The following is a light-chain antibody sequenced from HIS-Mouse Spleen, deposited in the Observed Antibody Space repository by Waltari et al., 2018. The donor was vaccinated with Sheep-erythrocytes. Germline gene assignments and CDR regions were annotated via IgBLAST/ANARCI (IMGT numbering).Light chain of an antibody. CDR2: DVS. J-gene: IGLJ2*01. CDR3: CSYAGSYTLV. V-gene: IGLV2-11*01. CDR1: SSDVGGYNY. Sequence: QSALTQPRSVSGSPGQSVTISCTGTSSDVGGYNYVSWYQQHPGKAPKRMIYDVSKRASGVPDRFSGSKSGNTASLTISGLQAEDEADYYGCSYAGSYTLVFGGGTKLTVL.